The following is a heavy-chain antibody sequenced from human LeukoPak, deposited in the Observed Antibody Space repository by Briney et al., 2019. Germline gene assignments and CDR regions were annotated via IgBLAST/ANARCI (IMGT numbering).Heavy chain of an antibody. CDR3: ARVGDYDILTGYRAALAHYYYMDV. V-gene: IGHV3-21*01. Sequence: PGGSLRLSCAASGFTFSSYSMNWVRQAPGKGLEWVSSISSSSSYIYYADSVKGRFTISRDNAKNSLYLQMNSLRAEDTAVYYCARVGDYDILTGYRAALAHYYYMDVWGKGTTVTVSS. D-gene: IGHD3-9*01. CDR2: ISSSSSYI. CDR1: GFTFSSYS. J-gene: IGHJ6*03.